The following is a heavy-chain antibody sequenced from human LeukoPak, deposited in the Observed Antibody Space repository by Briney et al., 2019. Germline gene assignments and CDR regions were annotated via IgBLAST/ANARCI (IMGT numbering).Heavy chain of an antibody. V-gene: IGHV1-69*13. D-gene: IGHD6-13*01. CDR3: ARGAAAGISGDYYYYMDV. CDR2: IIPIFGTA. CDR1: GGTFSSYA. Sequence: GASVKVSCKASGGTFSSYAISWVRQAPGQGLEWMGGIIPIFGTANYAQKFQGRVTITADESTSTAYMELSSLRSEDTAVYCCARGAAAGISGDYYYYMDVWGKGTTVTVSS. J-gene: IGHJ6*03.